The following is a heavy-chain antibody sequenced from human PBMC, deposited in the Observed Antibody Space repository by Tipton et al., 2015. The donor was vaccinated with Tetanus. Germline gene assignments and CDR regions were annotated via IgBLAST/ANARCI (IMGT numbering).Heavy chain of an antibody. V-gene: IGHV1-69*01. J-gene: IGHJ3*02. CDR2: IIPIFGTA. Sequence: QLVQSGPEVKKPGSSVKVSCKASGGTFSSYAISWVRQAPGQGLEWMGGIIPIFGTANYAQKSQGRVTITADESTSTAYMELSSLRSEDTAVYYCARVSREGPELELDAFDIWGQGTMVTVSS. CDR3: ARVSREGPELELDAFDI. CDR1: GGTFSSYA. D-gene: IGHD1-7*01.